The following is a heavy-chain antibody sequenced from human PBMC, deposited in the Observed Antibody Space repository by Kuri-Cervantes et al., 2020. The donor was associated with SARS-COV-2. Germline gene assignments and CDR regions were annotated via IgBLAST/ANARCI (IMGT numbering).Heavy chain of an antibody. CDR3: ANGARDMIVVADDAFDI. CDR1: GFTFGDYA. D-gene: IGHD3-22*01. Sequence: GESLKISCTASGFTFGDYAMSWVRQAPGKGLEWVGFIRSKAYGGTTEYAASVKGRFTISRDDSKSIAYLQMNSLRAEDTAVYYCANGARDMIVVADDAFDIWGQGTMVTVSS. CDR2: IRSKAYGGTT. J-gene: IGHJ3*02. V-gene: IGHV3-49*04.